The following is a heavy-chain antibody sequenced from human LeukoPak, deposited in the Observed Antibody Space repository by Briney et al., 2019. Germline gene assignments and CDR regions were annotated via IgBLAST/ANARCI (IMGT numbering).Heavy chain of an antibody. CDR2: IDPSDSYT. D-gene: IGHD4-17*01. CDR3: ARSLQDYARAVDY. V-gene: IGHV5-10-1*01. CDR1: GYSFSSYW. Sequence: GESLRISFKGSGYSFSSYWISWVRQMPGKGLEWMGRIDPSDSYTNYSPSFQGHVTISADKSISTAYLQWSSLKASDTAMYYCARSLQDYARAVDYWGQGTLVTVSS. J-gene: IGHJ4*02.